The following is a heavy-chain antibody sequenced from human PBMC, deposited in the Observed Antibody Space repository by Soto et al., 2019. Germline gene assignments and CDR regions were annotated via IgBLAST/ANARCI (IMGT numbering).Heavy chain of an antibody. CDR3: ARGGPMRYRSSTSCRGPYY. J-gene: IGHJ4*02. D-gene: IGHD2-2*01. CDR1: GGSISSYY. V-gene: IGHV4-59*01. CDR2: IYYSVST. Sequence: PSETLCLTCTVSGGSISSYYWSWIRQPPGKGLEWIGYIYYSVSTNYNPSLKSRVTISVDTSKNQFSLKLSSVTAADTAVYYCARGGPMRYRSSTSCRGPYYCGQGTVGSV.